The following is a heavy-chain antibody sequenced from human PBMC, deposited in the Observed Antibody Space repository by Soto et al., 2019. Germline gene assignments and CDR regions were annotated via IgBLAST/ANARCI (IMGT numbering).Heavy chain of an antibody. Sequence: EVQLVESGGGLIQPGGSLRLSCAASGFTVSSNYMSWVRQAPGKGLEWVSVIYSGGSTYYADSVKGRFTISRDNSKNTLYRQMTSLRAEDTAVYYCARAPDYYCSGAFDPWVQGTLVTVSS. V-gene: IGHV3-53*01. CDR1: GFTVSSNY. J-gene: IGHJ5*02. CDR2: IYSGGST. D-gene: IGHD3-10*01. CDR3: ARAPDYYCSGAFDP.